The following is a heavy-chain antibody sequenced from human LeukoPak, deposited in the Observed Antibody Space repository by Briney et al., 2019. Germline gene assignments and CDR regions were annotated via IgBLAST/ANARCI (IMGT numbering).Heavy chain of an antibody. Sequence: GGSLRLSGAASGFTFSSYEMNWVRQAPGKGLEWVSYISSSGSTIYYADSVKGRFTISRDNAKNSLYPQMNSLRAEDTAVYYCARDGIAAAGTLQNWFDPWGQGTLVTVSS. CDR3: ARDGIAAAGTLQNWFDP. CDR2: ISSSGSTI. J-gene: IGHJ5*02. CDR1: GFTFSSYE. D-gene: IGHD6-13*01. V-gene: IGHV3-48*03.